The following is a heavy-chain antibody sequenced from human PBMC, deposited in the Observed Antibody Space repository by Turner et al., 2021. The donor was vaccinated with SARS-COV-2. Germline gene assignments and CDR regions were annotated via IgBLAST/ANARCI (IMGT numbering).Heavy chain of an antibody. CDR1: GFTFSSYS. D-gene: IGHD3-22*01. Sequence: EVQLVESGGGLVKPGGSLSLSCAASGFTFSSYSMNWVRQAPGKGLEWVSSITSSDTYYADSVKGRFTISRDNAKNSLYLQMNSLRAEDTAVYYCVRDKDSSDYYYRGQGTLVTVSS. CDR2: ITSSDT. V-gene: IGHV3-21*01. CDR3: VRDKDSSDYYY. J-gene: IGHJ4*02.